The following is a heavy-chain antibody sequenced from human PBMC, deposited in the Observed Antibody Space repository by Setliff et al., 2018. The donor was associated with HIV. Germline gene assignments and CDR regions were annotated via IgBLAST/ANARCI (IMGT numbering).Heavy chain of an antibody. D-gene: IGHD1-26*01. V-gene: IGHV4-61*08. CDR1: GGSISNGDHY. J-gene: IGHJ4*02. CDR2: IYYSGNT. Sequence: KPSETLSLTCTVSGGSISNGDHYWAWIRQSPGKGLEWIGYIYYSGNTRYNPSLKSRVTISLDTSKNRFSLQLTSVTAADTAVYYCARHRDGGTYPLDYWGQGTLVTVSS. CDR3: ARHRDGGTYPLDY.